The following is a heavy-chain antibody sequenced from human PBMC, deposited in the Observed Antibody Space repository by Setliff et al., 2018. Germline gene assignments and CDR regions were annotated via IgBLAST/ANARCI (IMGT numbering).Heavy chain of an antibody. CDR1: GGTFSSYA. Sequence: SVKVSCKASGGTFSSYAISWVRQAPGQGLEWMGGIIPIFGTANYAQKFQGRVTITADESTSTAYMELSSLRSEDTAVYYCARLGQWRVLGFFDYWGQGALVTVSS. J-gene: IGHJ4*02. D-gene: IGHD6-19*01. CDR3: ARLGQWRVLGFFDY. V-gene: IGHV1-69*13. CDR2: IIPIFGTA.